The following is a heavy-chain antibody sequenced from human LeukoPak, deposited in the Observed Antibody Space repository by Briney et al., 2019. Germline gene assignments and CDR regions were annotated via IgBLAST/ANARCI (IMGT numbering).Heavy chain of an antibody. CDR2: MSSDGGTT. CDR3: ARGGSLSAYDS. Sequence: PGGSLRLSCATSGFTLTNFAMHWVRQAPGKGLEYVSAMSSDGGTTYYANSVKGRFTMSRDKSNNAVYLQMGSLRPDDMAVYYCARGGSLSAYDSRGKGTLVTVSS. CDR1: GFTLTNFA. J-gene: IGHJ4*02. V-gene: IGHV3-64*01. D-gene: IGHD2/OR15-2a*01.